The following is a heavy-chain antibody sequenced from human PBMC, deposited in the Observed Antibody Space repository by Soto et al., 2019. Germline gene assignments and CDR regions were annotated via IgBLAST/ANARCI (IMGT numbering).Heavy chain of an antibody. CDR1: GFTFSNAW. CDR2: IKPDGSEK. CDR3: ARGDYYDTSGPFSDAFDI. Sequence: GGSLRLSCAASGFTFSNAWMSWVRQAPGKGLEWVANIKPDGSEKWYVDSVKGRFTISRDNAKNPLYLQMNSLRAEDTAVYYCARGDYYDTSGPFSDAFDIWGQGTMVTVSS. D-gene: IGHD3-22*01. V-gene: IGHV3-7*04. J-gene: IGHJ3*02.